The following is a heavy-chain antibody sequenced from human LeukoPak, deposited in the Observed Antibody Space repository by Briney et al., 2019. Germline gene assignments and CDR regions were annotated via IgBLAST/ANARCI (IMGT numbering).Heavy chain of an antibody. CDR1: GFTFSSYE. CDR3: VRDRGISFYFDY. V-gene: IGHV3-48*03. CDR2: ISSSGSTI. D-gene: IGHD3-16*02. Sequence: GGSLRLSCAASGFTFSSYEMHWVRQAPGRGLEWVSYISSSGSTIYYADSVKGRFTVSRDNAKNSLDLQMNSLRSEDTAVYYCVRDRGISFYFDYWGQGTLVTVSS. J-gene: IGHJ4*02.